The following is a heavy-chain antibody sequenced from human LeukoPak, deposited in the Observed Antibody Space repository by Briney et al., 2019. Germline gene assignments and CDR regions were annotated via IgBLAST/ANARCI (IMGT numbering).Heavy chain of an antibody. CDR2: IYYSGST. CDR1: GGSISSRY. Sequence: SETLSLTCTVSGGSISSRYWSWIRQPPGKGLEWIGYIYYSGSTNYNPSLKSRVTISVDTSKNQCSLKLSSVTAADTAVYYCARVEGGYDRGPFDYWGQGTLVTVSS. J-gene: IGHJ4*02. CDR3: ARVEGGYDRGPFDY. V-gene: IGHV4-59*11. D-gene: IGHD3-10*02.